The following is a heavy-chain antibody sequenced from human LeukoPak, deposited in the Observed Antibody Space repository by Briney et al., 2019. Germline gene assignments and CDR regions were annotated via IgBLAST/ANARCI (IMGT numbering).Heavy chain of an antibody. Sequence: SETLSLTCTVSGGSARTTRYYWAWIRQSPGKCLEWIGSISYFGSAYYRPSRQSRATISMDSSKTQISLTLSSVTATDTALYYCATHDEGSFFESWGQGALVTVS. D-gene: IGHD3-3*02. V-gene: IGHV4-39*01. CDR1: GGSARTTRYY. CDR3: ATHDEGSFFES. CDR2: ISYFGSA. J-gene: IGHJ4*02.